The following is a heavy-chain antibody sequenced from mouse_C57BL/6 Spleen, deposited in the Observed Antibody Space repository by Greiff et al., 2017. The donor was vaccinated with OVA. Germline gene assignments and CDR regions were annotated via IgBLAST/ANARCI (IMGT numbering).Heavy chain of an antibody. Sequence: QVQLQQSGPELVKPGASVKISCKASGYAFSRSWMNWVKQRPGKGLEWIGRIYPGDGDTNYNGKFTGKATLTADKSSSTAYMQLSSLTSEDSAVYFCARTYGSSYENAYWGQGTLVTVSA. J-gene: IGHJ3*01. CDR3: ARTYGSSYENAY. CDR2: IYPGDGDT. D-gene: IGHD1-1*01. CDR1: GYAFSRSW. V-gene: IGHV1-82*01.